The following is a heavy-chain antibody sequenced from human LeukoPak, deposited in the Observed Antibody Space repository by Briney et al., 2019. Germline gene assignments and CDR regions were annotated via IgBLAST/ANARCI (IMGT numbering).Heavy chain of an antibody. D-gene: IGHD5-12*01. Sequence: PGGSLRLSCAAAGFSFSNYGMHWVRQAPGKGLEWVAVISFDGSKKHYGDSKKGRFTVSRDNSKNTLDLQMDSLRAEDTAVYYCAKDRKFNSGWTRSEYYYGMDVWGQGTTVTVSS. CDR1: GFSFSNYG. V-gene: IGHV3-30*18. J-gene: IGHJ6*02. CDR3: AKDRKFNSGWTRSEYYYGMDV. CDR2: ISFDGSKK.